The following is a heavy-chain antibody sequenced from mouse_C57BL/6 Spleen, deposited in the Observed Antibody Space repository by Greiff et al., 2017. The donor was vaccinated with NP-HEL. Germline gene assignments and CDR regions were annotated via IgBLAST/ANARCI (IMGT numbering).Heavy chain of an antibody. Sequence: QVQLKQPGAELVKPGASVKMSCKASGYTFTSYWITWVKQRPGQGLEWIGDIYPSNGGTNYNEKFKSKATLTVDKSSSTAYMQLSSLTSEDSAVYYCARFRGYSLGVDVWGTGTTVTVSS. D-gene: IGHD2-3*01. CDR3: ARFRGYSLGVDV. CDR1: GYTFTSYW. CDR2: IYPSNGGT. V-gene: IGHV1-55*01. J-gene: IGHJ1*03.